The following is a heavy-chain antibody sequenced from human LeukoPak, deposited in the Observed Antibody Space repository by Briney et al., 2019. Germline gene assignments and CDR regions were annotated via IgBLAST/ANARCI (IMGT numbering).Heavy chain of an antibody. J-gene: IGHJ3*02. CDR1: GFTFSNAW. V-gene: IGHV3-15*01. D-gene: IGHD3-22*01. CDR2: IKCKTDGGTT. CDR3: AKQPITMIVVVSAFDI. Sequence: GGSLXLSCAASGFTFSNAWLSWVRQAPGKGXEWIGRIKCKTDGGTTDYAAPVKGRFTISRDDSKNTLYLQMNSLRAEDTAVYYCAKQPITMIVVVSAFDIWGQGTMVTVSS.